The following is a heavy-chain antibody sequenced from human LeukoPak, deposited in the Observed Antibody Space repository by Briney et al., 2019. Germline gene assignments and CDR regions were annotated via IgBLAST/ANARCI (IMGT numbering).Heavy chain of an antibody. CDR3: APLSGSYRLFDY. J-gene: IGHJ4*02. CDR1: GGTFSSYA. CDR2: IIPILGIA. D-gene: IGHD1-26*01. Sequence: GASVKVSCKASGGTFSSYAISWVRQAPGQGLEWMGRIIPILGIANYAQKFQGRVTITADKSTSTAYMELSSLRSEDTAVYYCAPLSGSYRLFDYWGQGTLVTVSS. V-gene: IGHV1-69*04.